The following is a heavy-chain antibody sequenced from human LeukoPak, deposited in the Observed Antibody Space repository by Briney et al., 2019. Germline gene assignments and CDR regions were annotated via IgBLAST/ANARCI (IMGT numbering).Heavy chain of an antibody. J-gene: IGHJ4*02. V-gene: IGHV3-21*01. D-gene: IGHD3-10*01. CDR1: GFTFSSYS. CDR2: ISSSSSYI. CDR3: ARADYGSGSYYNVCYDY. Sequence: GRSLRLSCAASGFTFSSYSMNWVRQAPGKGLEWVSSISSSSSYIYYADSVKGRFTISRDNAKNSLYLQMNSLRAEDTAVYYCARADYGSGSYYNVCYDYWGQGTLVTVSS.